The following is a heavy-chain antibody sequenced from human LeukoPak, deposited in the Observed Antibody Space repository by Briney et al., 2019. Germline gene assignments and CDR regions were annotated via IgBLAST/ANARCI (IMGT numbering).Heavy chain of an antibody. D-gene: IGHD3-22*01. CDR1: GGTFSSYA. CDR2: IIPIFGTA. J-gene: IGHJ4*02. V-gene: IGHV1-69*13. Sequence: AASVKVSCKASGGTFSSYAISWVRQAPGQGLEWMGGIIPIFGTANYAQKFQGRVTITADESTSTAYMELSSLRSEDTAVYYCARSDYDSSGYYFDYWGQGTLVTVSS. CDR3: ARSDYDSSGYYFDY.